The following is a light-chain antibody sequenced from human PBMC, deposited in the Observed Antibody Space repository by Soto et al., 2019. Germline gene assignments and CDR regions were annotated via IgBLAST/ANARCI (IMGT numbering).Light chain of an antibody. CDR2: DVS. CDR3: CSYAGGYTWL. J-gene: IGLJ3*02. V-gene: IGLV2-11*01. CDR1: SSDVGGYNY. Sequence: QSALTQPRSVSGSPGQSVTISCTGTSSDVGGYNYVSWYQQHPGKAPKLMISDVSKRPSGVPDRFSGSKSGNTASLTISGLQAEDEADYYCCSYAGGYTWLFGGGTKLTVL.